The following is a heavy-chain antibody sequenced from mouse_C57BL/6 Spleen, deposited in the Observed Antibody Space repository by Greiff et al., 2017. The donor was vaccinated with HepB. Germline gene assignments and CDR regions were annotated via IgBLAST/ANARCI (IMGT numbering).Heavy chain of an antibody. D-gene: IGHD1-1*02. CDR2: ISSGGDYI. CDR1: GFTFSSYA. Sequence: EVMLVESGEGLVKPGGSLKLYCAASGFTFSSYAMSWVRPTPETRLEWVAYISSGGDYIYYADTVKGRFTISRDNARDTLYLQRSSRKSEDTAMYYCTRVYYAARDDWGQGTSFTISA. V-gene: IGHV5-9-1*02. CDR3: TRVYYAARDD. J-gene: IGHJ4*01.